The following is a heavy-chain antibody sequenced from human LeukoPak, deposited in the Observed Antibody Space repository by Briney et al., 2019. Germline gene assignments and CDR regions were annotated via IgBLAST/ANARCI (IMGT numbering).Heavy chain of an antibody. CDR2: ISYDGGNK. V-gene: IGHV3-30*18. Sequence: PGRSLRLSCAASGYTFSSYGMHWVRQAPGKGLEWVAVISYDGGNKYYADSVKGRFTISRDNSKDTLYLQMNSLRAEDTAVYYCAKTLTTTSHLFDYWGQGTLVTVSS. J-gene: IGHJ4*02. CDR1: GYTFSSYG. D-gene: IGHD3-22*01. CDR3: AKTLTTTSHLFDY.